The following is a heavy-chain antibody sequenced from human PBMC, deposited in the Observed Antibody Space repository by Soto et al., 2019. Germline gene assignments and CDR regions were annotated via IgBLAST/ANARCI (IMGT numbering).Heavy chain of an antibody. CDR1: GGSISSKSYS. CDR2: IYDGGTT. Sequence: SETLSLTCSVSGGSISSKSYSWSWIRQSPDKGLEWIGHIYDGGTTYSSPSLKGRVTISADTSETQFSLKLNSVSAADTAVYYCARGPSGDKVDYWGQGIQVTVSS. D-gene: IGHD7-27*01. V-gene: IGHV4-30-4*01. CDR3: ARGPSGDKVDY. J-gene: IGHJ4*02.